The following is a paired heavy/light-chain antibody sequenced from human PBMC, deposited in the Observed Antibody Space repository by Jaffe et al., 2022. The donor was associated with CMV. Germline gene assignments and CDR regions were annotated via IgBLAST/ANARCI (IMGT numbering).Heavy chain of an antibody. CDR3: AKDDSPYDSQGSLQFQH. CDR2: ISWNTDRGGI. CDR1: GFNFDDSA. Sequence: EVHLVESGGGLVQPGRSLRLSCSGSGFNFDDSAMHWVRQPPGKGLEWVSGISWNTDRGGIGFADSVKGRFSISRDNAKNSLYLQMNNLRPEDTAFYYCAKDDSPYDSQGSLQFQHWGQGILVIVSA. J-gene: IGHJ1*01. V-gene: IGHV3-9*01. D-gene: IGHD3-22*01.
Light chain of an antibody. Sequence: QSALTQPASVSGAPGQSITISCTGTSRDVGAYNYVSWYQQHPGQAPKLLIYDVTNRPSGISNRFSGSKSGNTASLTISGLQADDEADYYCSSYTSSGTPYVFGVGTRVTVL. J-gene: IGLJ1*01. CDR2: DVT. V-gene: IGLV2-14*03. CDR3: SSYTSSGTPYV. CDR1: SRDVGAYNY.